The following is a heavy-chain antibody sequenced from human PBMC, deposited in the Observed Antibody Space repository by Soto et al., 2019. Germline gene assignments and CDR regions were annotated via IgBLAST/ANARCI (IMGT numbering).Heavy chain of an antibody. CDR1: GFSFSTYG. CDR2: ITASNGNT. D-gene: IGHD5-18*01. J-gene: IGHJ2*01. CDR3: ARGNSYGSYWYFDL. V-gene: IGHV1-18*04. Sequence: QLVQSGAEVKNPGASVRVSCKASGFSFSTYGITWVRQAPGQGLEGMGWITASNGNTHYAQDLQGRVTMTTDTSTSTAYMELWRLRSDDTAVYYCARGNSYGSYWYFDLWGRGTLVTVSS.